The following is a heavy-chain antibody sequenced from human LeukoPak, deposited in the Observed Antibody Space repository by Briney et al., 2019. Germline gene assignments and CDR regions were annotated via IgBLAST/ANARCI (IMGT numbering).Heavy chain of an antibody. V-gene: IGHV3-7*01. CDR1: GFPFSTFW. CDR2: INQDGSEK. Sequence: GGSLRLSCAVSGFPFSTFWMSWVRQAPGKGLEWVANINQDGSEKYYVDSVRGRFAISRDNAKNSLYLQMNSLRAEDTAVYYCARDVGGYDSGPFDYWGQGTLVTVSS. J-gene: IGHJ4*02. CDR3: ARDVGGYDSGPFDY. D-gene: IGHD5-12*01.